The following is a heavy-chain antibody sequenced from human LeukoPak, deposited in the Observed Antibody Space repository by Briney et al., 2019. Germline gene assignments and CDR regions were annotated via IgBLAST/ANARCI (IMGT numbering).Heavy chain of an antibody. V-gene: IGHV1-8*01. CDR3: ARVRSSSSGWFDP. D-gene: IGHD6-13*01. CDR2: MNPNSGNT. Sequence: ASVKVSCKASGYTFISHDFNWVRQATGQGLEWMGWMNPNSGNTGYAQKFQGRVTITRDTSASTAYMELSSLRSEDTAVYYCARVRSSSSGWFDPWGQGTLVTVSS. CDR1: GYTFISHD. J-gene: IGHJ5*02.